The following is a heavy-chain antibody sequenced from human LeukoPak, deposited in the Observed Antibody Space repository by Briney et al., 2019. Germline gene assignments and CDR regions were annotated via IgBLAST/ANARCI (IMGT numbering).Heavy chain of an antibody. CDR3: ARVNRGYYFDY. J-gene: IGHJ4*02. CDR1: GFTFSSYA. D-gene: IGHD1-14*01. V-gene: IGHV3-21*01. CDR2: FSSSNSYI. Sequence: PGGSLRLSCAASGFTFSSYAMNWVRQAPGKGLEWVSSFSSSNSYIYYADSVKGRFTISRDNAKNSLYLQMFSLRAEDTAVYYCARVNRGYYFDYWGQGTLVTVSS.